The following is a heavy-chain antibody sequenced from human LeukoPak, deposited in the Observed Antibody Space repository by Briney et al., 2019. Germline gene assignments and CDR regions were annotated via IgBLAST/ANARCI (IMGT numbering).Heavy chain of an antibody. Sequence: GGSLRLSCAASGFTFNTYSMNWVRQAPGKGLEWVSSISTSTSYIYYADSVKGRFTISRDNAKNSLYLQMNSLRAEDTALYFCARKAQYNGHYPLDYWGQGTLVTVSS. J-gene: IGHJ4*02. CDR3: ARKAQYNGHYPLDY. V-gene: IGHV3-21*04. CDR2: ISTSTSYI. CDR1: GFTFNTYS. D-gene: IGHD1-7*01.